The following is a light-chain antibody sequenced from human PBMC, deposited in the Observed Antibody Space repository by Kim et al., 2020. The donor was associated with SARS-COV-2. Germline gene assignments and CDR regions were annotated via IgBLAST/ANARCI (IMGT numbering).Light chain of an antibody. J-gene: IGLJ3*02. V-gene: IGLV3-1*01. CDR3: QAWDSSTASVV. CDR1: KLGDKY. Sequence: SYELTQPPSVSVSPGQTASITCSGDKLGDKYACWYQQKPGQSPVLVIYQDNKRPSGIPERFSGSNSGNTATLTISGTQARDEADYYCQAWDSSTASVVFG. CDR2: QDN.